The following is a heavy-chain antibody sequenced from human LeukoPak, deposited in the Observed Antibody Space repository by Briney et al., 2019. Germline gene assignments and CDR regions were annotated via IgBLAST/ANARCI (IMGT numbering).Heavy chain of an antibody. Sequence: GGSLRLSCAASGFTFGIFTMNWVRQAPGKGLVWVSRINSDGSHTDYADSVKGRFTISRDNAKNTLYLQMNSLRAEDTAVYYCASHSTFVGGATESIDYWGQGTLVTVSS. CDR1: GFTFGIFT. J-gene: IGHJ4*02. V-gene: IGHV3-74*01. CDR3: ASHSTFVGGATESIDY. D-gene: IGHD1-26*01. CDR2: INSDGSHT.